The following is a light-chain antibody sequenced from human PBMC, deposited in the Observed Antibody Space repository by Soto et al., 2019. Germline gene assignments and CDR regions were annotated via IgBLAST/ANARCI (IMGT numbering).Light chain of an antibody. V-gene: IGKV2-28*01. J-gene: IGKJ5*01. CDR3: MQGVT. CDR2: LGS. CDR1: QSLLHSNGYNY. Sequence: DIVMTQSPLSLPVTPGEPAAISCRSSQSLLHSNGYNYLDWYLQKPGQSPQLLIYLGSNRASGVPDRFSGSGSGTDFTLKISRVEAEDVGVYYCMQGVTFGQGTRLQI.